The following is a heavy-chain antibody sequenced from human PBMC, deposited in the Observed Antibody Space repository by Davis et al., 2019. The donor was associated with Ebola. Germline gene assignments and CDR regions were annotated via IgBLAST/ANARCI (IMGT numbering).Heavy chain of an antibody. CDR3: ARQGIAVAFDY. J-gene: IGHJ4*02. CDR2: ISYDGSNK. CDR1: GFTFSSYG. V-gene: IGHV3-30*03. D-gene: IGHD6-19*01. Sequence: PGGSLRLSCAASGFTFSSYGMHWVRQAPGKGLEWAAVISYDGSNKYYADSVKGRFTISRDNSKNTLYLQMNSLRAEDTAVYYCARQGIAVAFDYWGQGTLVTVSS.